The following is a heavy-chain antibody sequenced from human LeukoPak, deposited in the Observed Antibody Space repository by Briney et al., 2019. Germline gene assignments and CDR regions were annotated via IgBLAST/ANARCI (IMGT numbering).Heavy chain of an antibody. J-gene: IGHJ5*02. V-gene: IGHV4-61*02. CDR3: ARWDYDILTGYSNWFDP. CDR1: GGSISSGSYY. D-gene: IGHD3-9*01. Sequence: SETLSLTCTVSGGSISSGSYYWSWIQQPAGKGLEWIGRIYTSGSTNYNPSLKSRVTISVDTSKNQFSLKLSSVTAADTAVYYCARWDYDILTGYSNWFDPWGQGTLVTVSS. CDR2: IYTSGST.